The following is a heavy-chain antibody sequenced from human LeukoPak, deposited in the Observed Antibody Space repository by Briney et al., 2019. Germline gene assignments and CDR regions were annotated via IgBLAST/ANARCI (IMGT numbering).Heavy chain of an antibody. Sequence: SETLSLTCTVSGGSISNDYWSWIRQAAGKELEWIGRIYTRGSTNYNPSLKSRVTISVDTSKNQFSLKLSSVTAADTAVYYCAKSPYSGYSSAWGQGTLVTVSS. CDR2: IYTRGST. V-gene: IGHV4-4*07. J-gene: IGHJ5*02. CDR1: GGSISNDY. D-gene: IGHD6-19*01. CDR3: AKSPYSGYSSA.